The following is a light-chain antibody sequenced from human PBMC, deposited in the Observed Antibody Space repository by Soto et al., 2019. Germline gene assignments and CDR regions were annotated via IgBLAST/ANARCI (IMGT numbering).Light chain of an antibody. V-gene: IGKV3-20*01. J-gene: IGKJ4*01. CDR2: GAS. Sequence: EIVLTQSPGTLSLSTGESTTLSCRASQSVSSSYLAWYQQKPGQAPRLLIYGASSRATGIQDRFSGSGSGTDFTLTISRLEPEDFVVYYCQQCDGSPRLTCGGGTKLEIK. CDR1: QSVSSSY. CDR3: QQCDGSPRLT.